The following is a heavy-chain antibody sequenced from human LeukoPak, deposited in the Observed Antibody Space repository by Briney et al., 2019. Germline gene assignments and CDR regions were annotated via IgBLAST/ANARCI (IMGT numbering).Heavy chain of an antibody. Sequence: GGSLRLSCAASGFTFSSYGMHWVRQAPGKGLEWVAFIRYDGSNKYYADSVKGRFTISRDNSKNTLCLQMNSLRAEDTAVYYCAKDRTIFGVVNWFDPWGQGTLVTVSS. CDR1: GFTFSSYG. CDR2: IRYDGSNK. J-gene: IGHJ5*02. CDR3: AKDRTIFGVVNWFDP. V-gene: IGHV3-30*02. D-gene: IGHD3-3*01.